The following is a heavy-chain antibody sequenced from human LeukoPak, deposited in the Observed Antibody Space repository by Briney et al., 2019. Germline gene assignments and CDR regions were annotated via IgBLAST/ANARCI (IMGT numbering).Heavy chain of an antibody. D-gene: IGHD6-19*01. J-gene: IGHJ4*02. CDR2: IYHSGST. CDR1: GGSISSSNW. CDR3: ARAFRYSSGWYDY. Sequence: SETLSLTCAVSGGSISSSNWWSWVRQPPGKGLEWIGEIYHSGSTNYNPSLKSRVTISVDKSKNQFSLKLSSVTAADTAVYYCARAFRYSSGWYDYWGQGTLVTVSS. V-gene: IGHV4-4*02.